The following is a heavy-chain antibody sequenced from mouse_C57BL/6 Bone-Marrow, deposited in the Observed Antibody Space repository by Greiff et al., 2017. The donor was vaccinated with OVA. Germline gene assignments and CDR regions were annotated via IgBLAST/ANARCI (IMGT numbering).Heavy chain of an antibody. CDR2: IYPGDGDT. V-gene: IGHV1-82*01. D-gene: IGHD1-3*01. CDR3: ARGETNNY. CDR1: GYAFSSSW. J-gene: IGHJ2*01. Sequence: QVQLKESGPELVKPGASVKISCKASGYAFSSSWMNWVKQRPGKGLEWIGRIYPGDGDTNYNGKFKGKATLTADKSSSTAYMQLSSLTSEDSAVYFCARGETNNYWGQGTTLTVSS.